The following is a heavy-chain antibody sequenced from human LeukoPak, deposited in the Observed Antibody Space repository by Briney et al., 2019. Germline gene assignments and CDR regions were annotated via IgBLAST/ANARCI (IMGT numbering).Heavy chain of an antibody. CDR3: ARTGSYCSGGSCYVWFDP. Sequence: SETLSLTCTVSGGSISSYYWSWIRQPPGKGLEWIGYIYYSGSTNYNPSLKSRVTISVDTSKNQSSLKLSSVTAADTAVYYCARTGSYCSGGSCYVWFDPWGQGTLVTVSS. CDR1: GGSISSYY. D-gene: IGHD2-15*01. V-gene: IGHV4-59*01. J-gene: IGHJ5*02. CDR2: IYYSGST.